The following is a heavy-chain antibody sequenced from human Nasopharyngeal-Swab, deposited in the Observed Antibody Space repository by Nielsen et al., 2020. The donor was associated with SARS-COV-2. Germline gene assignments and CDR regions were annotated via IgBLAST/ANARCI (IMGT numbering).Heavy chain of an antibody. CDR3: ARDQGLLRGYCSSTSRYAPYYYYYYGMDV. CDR1: GFTFSSYS. J-gene: IGHJ6*02. V-gene: IGHV3-21*01. D-gene: IGHD2-2*01. Sequence: GGSLRLSCVASGFTFSSYSMNWVRQAPGKGLEWVSSISSSSSYIYYTDSVKGRFTISRDNAKNSLYLQMNSLRAEDTAVYYCARDQGLLRGYCSSTSRYAPYYYYYYGMDVWGQGTTVTVSS. CDR2: ISSSSSYI.